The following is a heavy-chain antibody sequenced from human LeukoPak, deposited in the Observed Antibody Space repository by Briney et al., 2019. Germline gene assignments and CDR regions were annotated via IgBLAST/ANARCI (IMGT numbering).Heavy chain of an antibody. CDR2: INSDGSST. CDR1: GFTFSSYW. V-gene: IGHV3-74*01. Sequence: GGSLRLSCAASGFTFSSYWMHWVRQAPGKGLVWVSLINSDGSSTSYADSVKGRFTISRDNAKNSLYLQMNSLRAEDTAVYYCARESGMGPYCSGGSCSTRGFDPWGQGTLVTVSS. J-gene: IGHJ5*02. CDR3: ARESGMGPYCSGGSCSTRGFDP. D-gene: IGHD2-15*01.